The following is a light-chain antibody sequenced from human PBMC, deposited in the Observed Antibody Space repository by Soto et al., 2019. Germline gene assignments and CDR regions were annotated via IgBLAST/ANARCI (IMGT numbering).Light chain of an antibody. J-gene: IGLJ2*01. V-gene: IGLV2-14*03. CDR1: SSNVGGYNY. CDR3: SSYTSSSTYVL. Sequence: QSALTQPASVSGSPGQAITISCNGTSSNVGGYNYVSWYQHHPGKSPKLILYNVSDRPSGVSNRFSGSKSGNTASLTISGLQAEDEADYYCSSYTSSSTYVLFGGGTKLTVL. CDR2: NVS.